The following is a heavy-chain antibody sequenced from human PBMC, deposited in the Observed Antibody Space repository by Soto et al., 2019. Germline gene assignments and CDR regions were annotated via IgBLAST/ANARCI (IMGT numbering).Heavy chain of an antibody. Sequence: QVQLVQSGAEVKKPGASVKVSCKVSGYSFITYGVSWVRQAPGQGLDWMGWISTYNGNTKYAERLQGRVTMTTDTTKSTTYMELRSLRSDDTAVYYCARGPSDYHYNSVNYFLDYWGQGTLITVSS. CDR3: ARGPSDYHYNSVNYFLDY. CDR2: ISTYNGNT. V-gene: IGHV1-18*01. J-gene: IGHJ4*02. D-gene: IGHD3-3*01. CDR1: GYSFITYG.